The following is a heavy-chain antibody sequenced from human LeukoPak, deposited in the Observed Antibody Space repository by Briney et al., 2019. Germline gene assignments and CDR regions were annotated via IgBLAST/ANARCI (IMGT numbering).Heavy chain of an antibody. Sequence: GASVKVSCKASGYTFTSYDINWVRQATGQGLEWMGWISTYKGNTNYAQKLQGRVTMTTDTSTSTVYMELRSLRSDDTAVYYCARVTALYYYMDVWGKGTTVTVSS. CDR1: GYTFTSYD. V-gene: IGHV1-18*01. J-gene: IGHJ6*03. CDR3: ARVTALYYYMDV. CDR2: ISTYKGNT.